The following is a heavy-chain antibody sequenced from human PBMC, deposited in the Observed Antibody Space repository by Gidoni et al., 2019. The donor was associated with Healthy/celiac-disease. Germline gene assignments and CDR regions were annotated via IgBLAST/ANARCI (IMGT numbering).Heavy chain of an antibody. CDR3: TAAGGGTPY. V-gene: IGHV3-73*01. CDR2: IRSKANSYAT. Sequence: EVQLVESGGGLVQPGGSLKLSCAPSGFTFSGSAMHWVRQASGKGLECVGRIRSKANSYATAYAASVKGRFTISRDDSKNTAYLQMNSLKTEDTAVYYCTAAGGGTPYWGQGTLVTVSS. D-gene: IGHD3-16*01. J-gene: IGHJ4*02. CDR1: GFTFSGSA.